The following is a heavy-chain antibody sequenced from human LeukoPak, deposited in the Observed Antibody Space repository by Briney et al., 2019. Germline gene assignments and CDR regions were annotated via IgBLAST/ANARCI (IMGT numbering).Heavy chain of an antibody. Sequence: GGSLRLSCAASGLTFGTYAMTWVRQAPGKGLEWVSVISGSGASTNYADSVKGRFIISRDNSKNTLYLQMNSLRAEDTAVYYCAKNHYSSSRDYFDYWGQGTLVTVSS. CDR2: ISGSGAST. V-gene: IGHV3-23*01. J-gene: IGHJ4*02. CDR1: GLTFGTYA. D-gene: IGHD6-13*01. CDR3: AKNHYSSSRDYFDY.